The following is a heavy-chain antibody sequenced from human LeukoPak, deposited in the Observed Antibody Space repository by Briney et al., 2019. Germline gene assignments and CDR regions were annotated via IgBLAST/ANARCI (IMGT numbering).Heavy chain of an antibody. CDR3: ARASRDGYNRDWFDP. Sequence: SQTLSLTCTVSGGSISSGDYYWSWIRQPPGKGLEWIGYIYYSGRTYYNPSLKSRVTISVDTSKNQFSLKLSSVTAADTAVYYCARASRDGYNRDWFDPWGQGTLVTVSS. J-gene: IGHJ5*02. V-gene: IGHV4-30-4*08. D-gene: IGHD5-24*01. CDR2: IYYSGRT. CDR1: GGSISSGDYY.